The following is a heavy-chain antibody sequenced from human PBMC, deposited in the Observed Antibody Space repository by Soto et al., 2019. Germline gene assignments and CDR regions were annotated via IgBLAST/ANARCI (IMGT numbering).Heavy chain of an antibody. CDR2: ISAYNGNT. D-gene: IGHD1-26*01. CDR3: AREYSGSYPSDY. CDR1: GYTFTSYG. V-gene: IGHV1-18*01. Sequence: ASVKVSCKASGYTFTSYGISWVRQAPGHGLEWMGWISAYNGNTNYAQKLQGRVTMTTDTSTSTAYMELRSLRSDDTAVYSCAREYSGSYPSDYWGQGTLVTVSS. J-gene: IGHJ4*02.